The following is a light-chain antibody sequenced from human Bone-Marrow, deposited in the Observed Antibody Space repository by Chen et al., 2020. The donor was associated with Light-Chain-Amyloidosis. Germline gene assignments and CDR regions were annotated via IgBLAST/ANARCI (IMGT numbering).Light chain of an antibody. CDR2: GSS. CDR3: QQYGTSPLT. J-gene: IGKJ4*01. V-gene: IGKV3-20*01. CDR1: QTLSSNY. Sequence: EIVLTQSPGTLSLSPGEGANLTCRSSQTLSSNYLTWYQQKFGQAPRLLIYGSSSRATGIPDRFNGSGSGTDFSLTLNRLEPEDFAMYYWQQYGTSPLTFGGGTKVEIK.